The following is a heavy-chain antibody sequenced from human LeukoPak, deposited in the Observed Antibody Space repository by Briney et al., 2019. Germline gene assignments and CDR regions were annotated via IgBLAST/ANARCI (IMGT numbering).Heavy chain of an antibody. D-gene: IGHD6-6*01. Sequence: SETLSLTCTVSGGSISSYYWSWIRQPAGKGLEWIGRIYTSGSTNYNPSLKSRVTMSVDTSKNQFSLKLSSVTAADTAVYYCARDTGPSIAARRGAFDIWGQGTMVTVSS. CDR3: ARDTGPSIAARRGAFDI. CDR1: GGSISSYY. J-gene: IGHJ3*02. CDR2: IYTSGST. V-gene: IGHV4-4*07.